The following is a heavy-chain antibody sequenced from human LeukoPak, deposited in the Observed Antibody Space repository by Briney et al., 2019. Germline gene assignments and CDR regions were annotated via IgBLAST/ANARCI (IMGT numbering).Heavy chain of an antibody. CDR2: IYPGDSDT. J-gene: IGHJ6*03. Sequence: GESLKISCKGSGYSFTSYWIGWVRQMPGKGLEWMGIIYPGDSDTRYSPSFQGQVTISADKSISTAYLQWSSLKASDTAMYYCARHYGAGCSSTSCRHYYYYYMDVWGKGTTVTVSS. V-gene: IGHV5-51*01. CDR1: GYSFTSYW. CDR3: ARHYGAGCSSTSCRHYYYYYMDV. D-gene: IGHD2-2*01.